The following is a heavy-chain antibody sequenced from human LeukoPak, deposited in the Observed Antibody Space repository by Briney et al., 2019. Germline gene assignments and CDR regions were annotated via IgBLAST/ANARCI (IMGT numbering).Heavy chain of an antibody. CDR2: INRDGSNT. V-gene: IGHV3-74*01. CDR3: AGGAIIFLGESDDY. J-gene: IGHJ4*02. CDR1: GFTFSNSC. D-gene: IGHD3-16*01. Sequence: PAGSLRLSCAASGFTFSNSCMHCVRHTPGKGLLWVARINRDGSNTIYADSVKGRFTISRDNAKNTLYLQMNSLRAEDTAVYYCAGGAIIFLGESDDYWGQGTLVTVSS.